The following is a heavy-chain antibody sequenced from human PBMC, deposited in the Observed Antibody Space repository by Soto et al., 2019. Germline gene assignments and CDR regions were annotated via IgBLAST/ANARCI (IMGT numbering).Heavy chain of an antibody. V-gene: IGHV5-51*01. CDR2: IYPGDSDT. Sequence: PGESLKSSCKGSGYSFTSYWIGWVRQMPGKGLELMGIIYPGDSDTRYSPSFQGQVTISADKSISTAYLQWSSLKASDTAMYYCERHNCLTGTSRNYYYYGLDVWGQGTTVHVSS. J-gene: IGHJ6*02. CDR1: GYSFTSYW. D-gene: IGHD1-20*01. CDR3: ERHNCLTGTSRNYYYYGLDV.